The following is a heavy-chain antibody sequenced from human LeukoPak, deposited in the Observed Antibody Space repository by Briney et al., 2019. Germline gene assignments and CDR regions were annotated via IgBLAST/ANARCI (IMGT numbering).Heavy chain of an antibody. CDR1: GFTFSSYA. J-gene: IGHJ4*02. D-gene: IGHD3-10*01. Sequence: GGSLRLSCAASGFTFSSYAMSWVRQAPGKGLEWVSAISGSGGSTYYADSVKGRFSISRDNSKNTLYLQMDSLRAEDTAVYYCAKVRPPVHYGSGSYSALYFDYWGQGTLVTVSS. CDR3: AKVRPPVHYGSGSYSALYFDY. CDR2: ISGSGGST. V-gene: IGHV3-23*01.